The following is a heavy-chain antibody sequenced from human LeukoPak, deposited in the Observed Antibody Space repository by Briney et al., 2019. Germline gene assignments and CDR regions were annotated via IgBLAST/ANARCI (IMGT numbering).Heavy chain of an antibody. CDR1: GDSMNRYH. Sequence: PSETLSLNCNVSGDSMNRYHWSWIRQSPGKGLEWIGYIHTSGTTYYNPSLESRVTFSLDMSKNQFSLTLRSVTAADTAVYFCARRAYQYYFDYWGQGTLVTVSS. J-gene: IGHJ4*02. CDR2: IHTSGTT. V-gene: IGHV4-4*08. CDR3: ARRAYQYYFDY.